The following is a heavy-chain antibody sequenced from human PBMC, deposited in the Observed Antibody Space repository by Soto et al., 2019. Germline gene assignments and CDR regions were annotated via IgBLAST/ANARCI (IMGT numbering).Heavy chain of an antibody. V-gene: IGHV4-59*01. CDR2: IYYSGST. D-gene: IGHD2-2*01. CDR1: GGSISSYY. J-gene: IGHJ1*01. CDR3: ARGLGYCSSTRCESRAY. Sequence: SETLSLTCTVSGGSISSYYWSWIRQPPGKGLEWIGYIYYSGSTNYNPSLKSRVTISVDTSKNQFSLKLSSVTAADTAVYYCARGLGYCSSTRCESRAYWGQGTLVTVSS.